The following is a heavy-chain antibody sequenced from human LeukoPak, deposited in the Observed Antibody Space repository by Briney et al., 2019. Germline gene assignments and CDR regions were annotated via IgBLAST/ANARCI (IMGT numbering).Heavy chain of an antibody. Sequence: GGSLRLSCAASGFTFSSYAMSWVRQAPGKGLEWVSGINGSGGITYYADFVNGRFTISRDNSKNTLYLQMNGLRAEDTAAYYCANDLSHGYEWWYFDYWGQGTQVTVSS. CDR3: ANDLSHGYEWWYFDY. CDR2: INGSGGIT. D-gene: IGHD2-15*01. CDR1: GFTFSSYA. J-gene: IGHJ4*02. V-gene: IGHV3-23*01.